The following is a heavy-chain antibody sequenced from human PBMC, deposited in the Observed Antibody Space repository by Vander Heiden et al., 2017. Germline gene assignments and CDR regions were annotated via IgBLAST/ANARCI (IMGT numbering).Heavy chain of an antibody. J-gene: IGHJ4*02. V-gene: IGHV3-74*01. CDR1: GFTFSNYW. CDR3: VRDQGYCSNKKCYTDYRGLDS. D-gene: IGHD2-2*01. CDR2: INADGDNA. Sequence: EVQLVESGGGLVQPGGSLRVSCAASGFTFSNYWMHWVRQAPGKGLAWLSRINADGDNADYADSAKGRFTISRDNAKNTLYLQMDSLRAEDTAVYYCVRDQGYCSNKKCYTDYRGLDSWGQGTLVTVSS.